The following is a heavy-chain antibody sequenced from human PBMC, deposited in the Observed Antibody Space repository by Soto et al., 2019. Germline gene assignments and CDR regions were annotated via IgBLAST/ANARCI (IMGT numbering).Heavy chain of an antibody. J-gene: IGHJ4*02. D-gene: IGHD2-15*01. CDR3: ARDQCFGGGRSWYYFDF. Sequence: GGSLRLSCAASGFTFTTYAIHWVRQAPGKGLEWVAVISNDGRGKYYADSVKGRFTISRDNSKNTLYLQMSSLRSDDTAVYYCARDQCFGGGRSWYYFDFWGQGTLVTVSS. CDR2: ISNDGRGK. CDR1: GFTFTTYA. V-gene: IGHV3-30*04.